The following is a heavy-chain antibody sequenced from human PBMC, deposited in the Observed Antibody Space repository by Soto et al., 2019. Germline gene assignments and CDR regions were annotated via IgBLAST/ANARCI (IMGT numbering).Heavy chain of an antibody. CDR2: MYNTGST. V-gene: IGHV4-59*01. Sequence: SETLSITCTVSGGSLRSYYWSWVRQPPGKGLEWIGYMYNTGSTIYNPSLKSRVTISVDTSKNQFSLKLNSVTAADTAVYYCARDLWGYCGADCYPLDVWGQGTTVTVS. CDR3: ARDLWGYCGADCYPLDV. D-gene: IGHD2-21*02. J-gene: IGHJ6*02. CDR1: GGSLRSYY.